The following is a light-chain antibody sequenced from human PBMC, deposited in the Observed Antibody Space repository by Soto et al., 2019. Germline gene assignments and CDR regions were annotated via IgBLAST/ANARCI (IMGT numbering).Light chain of an antibody. CDR1: SSDVGTYNR. J-gene: IGLJ1*01. Sequence: QSALTQPASVSGSPGQSITISCTGTSSDVGTYNRVSWYQQNPGKSPKLMIYEGTKRPSGVSNRFSGSKSGNGASLTISGLKSEDEADYHCCSYAGRVTYVFGTGTKVTV. V-gene: IGLV2-23*01. CDR2: EGT. CDR3: CSYAGRVTYV.